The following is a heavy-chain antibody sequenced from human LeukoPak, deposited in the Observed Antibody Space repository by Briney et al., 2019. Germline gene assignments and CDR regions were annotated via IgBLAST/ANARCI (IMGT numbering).Heavy chain of an antibody. D-gene: IGHD3-10*01. Sequence: PGGSLRLSCAASGFTFSDYYMSWIRQPPGKGLEWIGEINHSGSTNYNPSLKSRVTISVDTSKNQFSLKLSSVTAADTAVYYCARSGIDGEPTRYWGQGTLVTVSS. V-gene: IGHV4-34*01. J-gene: IGHJ4*02. CDR2: INHSGST. CDR1: GFTFSDYY. CDR3: ARSGIDGEPTRY.